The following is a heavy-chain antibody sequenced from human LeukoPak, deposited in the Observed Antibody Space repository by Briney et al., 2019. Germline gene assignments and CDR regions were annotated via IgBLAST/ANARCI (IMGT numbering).Heavy chain of an antibody. V-gene: IGHV3-48*04. J-gene: IGHJ4*02. CDR1: GFTFSSYC. D-gene: IGHD3-10*01. CDR3: ARKPFYGSGIGH. Sequence: LSGGSLRLSCAASGFTFSSYCMTWVRQAPGKGLEWVSYISGNSSTIYYADSVKGRFTISRDNAKNSLYLQMNSLRAEDTAVYYCARKPFYGSGIGHWGQGTLVTVSS. CDR2: ISGNSSTI.